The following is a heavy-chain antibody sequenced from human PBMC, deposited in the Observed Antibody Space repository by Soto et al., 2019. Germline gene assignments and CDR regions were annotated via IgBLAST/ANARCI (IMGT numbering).Heavy chain of an antibody. J-gene: IGHJ4*02. Sequence: EVQLVQSGAEVKKPGTTVKISCKVSGYTFTDYFIHWVHQAPEEGLEWVGLVDPENGAAVYAEKFQGRVSITADTSTDTAYMILSDLTSEDTAVYYCATGYRILRLGSCAYWGQGTLVTVSS. D-gene: IGHD3-16*01. V-gene: IGHV1-69-2*01. CDR3: ATGYRILRLGSCAY. CDR1: GYTFTDYF. CDR2: VDPENGAA.